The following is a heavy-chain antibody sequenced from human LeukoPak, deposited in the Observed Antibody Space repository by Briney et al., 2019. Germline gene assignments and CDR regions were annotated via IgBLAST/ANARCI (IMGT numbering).Heavy chain of an antibody. V-gene: IGHV3-7*03. J-gene: IGHJ4*02. CDR2: IKQDGGEK. CDR3: ARGYDTLTGWLDY. Sequence: GGSLRLSCAASGFTFTTYWMTWVRQAPGKGLEWVANIKQDGGEKYYVDSVRGRFTVSRDNAKNSLYLQMNSLRAEDTAVYYCARGYDTLTGWLDYWGQGTLVTVSS. CDR1: GFTFTTYW. D-gene: IGHD3-9*01.